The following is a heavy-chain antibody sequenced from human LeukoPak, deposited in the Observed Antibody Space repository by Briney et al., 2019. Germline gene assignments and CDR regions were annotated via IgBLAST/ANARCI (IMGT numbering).Heavy chain of an antibody. CDR2: ISSSSSTI. J-gene: IGHJ6*02. CDR3: ARDPSSSWYSYYYGMDV. V-gene: IGHV3-48*04. D-gene: IGHD6-13*01. Sequence: GGSLRLSCAASGFTFSSYSMNWVRQAPGKGLEWVSYISSSSSTIYYADSVKGRFTISRDNAKNSLYLQMNSLRAEDTAVYYCARDPSSSWYSYYYGMDVWGQGTTVTVSS. CDR1: GFTFSSYS.